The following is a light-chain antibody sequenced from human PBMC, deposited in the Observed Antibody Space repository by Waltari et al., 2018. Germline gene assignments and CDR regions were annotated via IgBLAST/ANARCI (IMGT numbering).Light chain of an antibody. Sequence: EIVLTQSPATLSLSPGERATLSCRASRSISSNLAWYQQTPGRAPRLLICDASNRSTGIPARFSGSGSVTEFALTISSLEPEDCAVYYCQQRTNRYTFGQGTKLEIK. V-gene: IGKV3-11*01. CDR1: RSISSN. J-gene: IGKJ2*01. CDR3: QQRTNRYT. CDR2: DAS.